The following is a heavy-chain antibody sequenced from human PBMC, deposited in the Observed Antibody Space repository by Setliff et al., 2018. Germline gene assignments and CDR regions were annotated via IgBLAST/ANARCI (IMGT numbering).Heavy chain of an antibody. D-gene: IGHD1-7*01. V-gene: IGHV4-4*07. Sequence: PSETLSLTCTISGGSISSYFWTWIRQPAGKGLEWIGRIYTSGSTNYNPSLKSRVTMSIDTSKNQFSLKLTSVTAADTAVYYCASGTIVAPGGYSHYMDVWGKGTTVTVSS. CDR3: ASGTIVAPGGYSHYMDV. CDR1: GGSISSYF. J-gene: IGHJ6*03. CDR2: IYTSGST.